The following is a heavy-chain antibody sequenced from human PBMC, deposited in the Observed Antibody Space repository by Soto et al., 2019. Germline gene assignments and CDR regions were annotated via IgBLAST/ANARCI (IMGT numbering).Heavy chain of an antibody. Sequence: QVQLVQSGADVQRTGSSVRVSCKASGDTFNFYTINWLRQAPGQGLQWMGRINPILSMSNYAPRFKGRVTMTADKSTSTAYMELSSLRSEDTAMYYCATSYGSGYRAFDSWGQGALVTVSS. J-gene: IGHJ4*02. V-gene: IGHV1-69*02. CDR3: ATSYGSGYRAFDS. CDR1: GDTFNFYT. D-gene: IGHD3-10*01. CDR2: INPILSMS.